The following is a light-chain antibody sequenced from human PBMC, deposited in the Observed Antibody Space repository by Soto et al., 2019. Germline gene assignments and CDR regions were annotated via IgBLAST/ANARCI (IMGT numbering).Light chain of an antibody. J-gene: IGLJ3*02. CDR3: LLSYSGSYWV. Sequence: QSVVTQEPSLTVSPGGTITLTCDSSTGAVTSGHYPYWFQQKPGQAPRTLIADTSNRFSWTPARFSGSLVGGKATLTLSGAQPEDEAEYFCLLSYSGSYWVFGGGTKLTVL. V-gene: IGLV7-46*01. CDR1: TGAVTSGHY. CDR2: DTS.